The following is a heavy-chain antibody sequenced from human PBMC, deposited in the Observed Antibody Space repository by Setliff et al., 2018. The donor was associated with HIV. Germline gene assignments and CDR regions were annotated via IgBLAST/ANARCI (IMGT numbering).Heavy chain of an antibody. Sequence: ASVKVSCKASGYAFSRFSLTWVRQAPGQGLEWMGWISDYNNNVEYEEKFQGRVTMTKDTSTGIAYLELRSLRPDDTALYFCARRADWFDLWGQGTLVTVSS. CDR3: ARRADWFDL. V-gene: IGHV1-18*01. J-gene: IGHJ5*02. CDR2: ISDYNNNV. CDR1: GYAFSRFS.